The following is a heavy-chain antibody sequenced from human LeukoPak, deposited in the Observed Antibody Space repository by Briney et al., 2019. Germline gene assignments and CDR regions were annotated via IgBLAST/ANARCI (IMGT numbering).Heavy chain of an antibody. J-gene: IGHJ4*02. Sequence: PGRSLRLSCAASGFTFDDYAMHWVRQAPGKGLEWVSGISWNSGSIGYADSVKGRFTISRDNAKNSLYLQMNSLRAEDTALYYCAKILEQWPFDYWGQGTLDTVSS. V-gene: IGHV3-9*01. CDR3: AKILEQWPFDY. CDR1: GFTFDDYA. D-gene: IGHD6-19*01. CDR2: ISWNSGSI.